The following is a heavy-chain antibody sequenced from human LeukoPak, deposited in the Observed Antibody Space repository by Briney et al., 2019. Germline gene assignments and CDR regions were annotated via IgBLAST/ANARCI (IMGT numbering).Heavy chain of an antibody. D-gene: IGHD4-11*01. CDR1: GFTFSNYS. V-gene: IGHV3-21*01. CDR2: ISSSSSYI. J-gene: IGHJ6*02. CDR3: ARDSHTYSHYYYGMDV. Sequence: GGSLRLSCAAPGFTFSNYSMNWVRQASGKGLEWVSSISSSSSYIYYADSVKGRFTISRDNAKNSLYLQMNSLRAEDTAAYYCARDSHTYSHYYYGMDVWGQGTTVTVSS.